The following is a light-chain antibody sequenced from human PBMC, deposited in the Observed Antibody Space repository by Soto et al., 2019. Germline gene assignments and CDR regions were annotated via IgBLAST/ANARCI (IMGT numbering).Light chain of an antibody. J-gene: IGKJ1*01. V-gene: IGKV1-5*03. CDR2: KAS. CDR3: QQYNSYSWT. Sequence: DIQMTQNTSTLSGSVGDRVTITCRASQTISSWLAWYQQKPGKAPKLLIYKASSLESGVPSRFSGSGSGTEFPLTISILQPDDFATYYCQQYNSYSWTFGQGTKVDIK. CDR1: QTISSW.